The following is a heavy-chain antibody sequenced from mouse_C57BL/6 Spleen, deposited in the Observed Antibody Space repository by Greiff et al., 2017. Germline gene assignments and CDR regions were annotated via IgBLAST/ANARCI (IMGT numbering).Heavy chain of an antibody. V-gene: IGHV1-50*01. CDR1: GYTFTSYW. D-gene: IGHD2-12*01. CDR2: IDPSDSYT. CDR3: ASRVYAWFAY. J-gene: IGHJ3*01. Sequence: VQLQQPGAELVKPGASVKLSCKASGYTFTSYWMQWVKQRPGQGLEWIGEIDPSDSYTNYNQKFKGKAKLNVDTSSSTAYMQLSSLTSEDSAVYYSASRVYAWFAYWGQGTLVTVSA.